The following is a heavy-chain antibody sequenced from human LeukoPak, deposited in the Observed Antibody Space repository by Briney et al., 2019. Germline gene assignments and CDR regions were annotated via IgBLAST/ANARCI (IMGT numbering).Heavy chain of an antibody. CDR1: GGSFSGYY. Sequence: SETLSLTCAVYGGSFSGYYWSWIRQPPGKGLGWIGEINHSGSTNYNPSLKSRVTISVDTSKNQFSLKLSSVTAADTAVYYCARIPLNYYDSSELWGQGTLVTVSS. CDR2: INHSGST. J-gene: IGHJ4*02. V-gene: IGHV4-34*01. CDR3: ARIPLNYYDSSEL. D-gene: IGHD3-22*01.